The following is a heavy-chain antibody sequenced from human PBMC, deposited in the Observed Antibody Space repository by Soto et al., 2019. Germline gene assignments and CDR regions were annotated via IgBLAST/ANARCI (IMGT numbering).Heavy chain of an antibody. CDR3: ARGATVTQYDY. CDR2: GSYSGTT. J-gene: IGHJ4*02. Sequence: SETLSLTCTVSGVSVSSGSFYWAWIRQPPGKGLGWIGFGSYSGTTNYKPSLKSRVTISVDTSRSQISLKVSSLTAADTAVYYCARGATVTQYDYWGQGTLVTVSS. V-gene: IGHV4-61*01. CDR1: GVSVSSGSFY. D-gene: IGHD4-17*01.